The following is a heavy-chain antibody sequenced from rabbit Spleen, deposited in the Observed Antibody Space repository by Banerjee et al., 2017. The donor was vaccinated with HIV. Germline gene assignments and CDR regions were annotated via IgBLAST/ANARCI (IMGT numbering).Heavy chain of an antibody. CDR1: GFSFNSGYD. Sequence: QSLEESGGDLVKPGASLTLTCKASGFSFNSGYDMCWVRQAPGKGLEWIACIEVGSSDFTYYASWAKGRFTISKTSSTTVTLQVTRLTAADTATYFCARDTNSSFSSYGMDLWGPGTLVTVS. CDR2: IEVGSSDFT. V-gene: IGHV1S40*01. CDR3: ARDTNSSFSSYGMDL. J-gene: IGHJ6*01. D-gene: IGHD1-1*01.